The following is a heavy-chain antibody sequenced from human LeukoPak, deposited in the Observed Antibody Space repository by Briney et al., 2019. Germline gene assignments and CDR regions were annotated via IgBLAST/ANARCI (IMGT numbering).Heavy chain of an antibody. CDR2: MTPKSGTT. Sequence: ASVKVSCKASVYTFTSYDINWVRQAPGQGLEWMGWMTPKSGTTGYAQKFQGRVTMTRNTSLNTAYMELSSLTSEDTAVYFCARALNWSDRGGYYWIDSWGQGTLVTVSS. CDR1: VYTFTSYD. V-gene: IGHV1-8*01. J-gene: IGHJ5*01. CDR3: ARALNWSDRGGYYWIDS. D-gene: IGHD3-22*01.